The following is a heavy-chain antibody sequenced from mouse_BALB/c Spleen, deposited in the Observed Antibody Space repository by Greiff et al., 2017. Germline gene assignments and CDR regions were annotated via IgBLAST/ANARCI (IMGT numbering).Heavy chain of an antibody. J-gene: IGHJ2*01. CDR3: ARGGSYGSLDY. Sequence: EVKLMESGGGLVKPGGSLKLSCAASGFTFSSYAMSWVRQTPEKRLEWVASISSGGSTYYPDSVKGRFTISRDNARNILYLQMSSLRSEDTAMYYFARGGSYGSLDYWGQGTTLTVSS. D-gene: IGHD1-1*01. V-gene: IGHV5-6-5*01. CDR1: GFTFSSYA. CDR2: ISSGGST.